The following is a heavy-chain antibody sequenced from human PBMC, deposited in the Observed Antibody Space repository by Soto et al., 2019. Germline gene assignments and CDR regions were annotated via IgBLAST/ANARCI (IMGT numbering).Heavy chain of an antibody. CDR1: GGSISSGGYY. Sequence: PSETLSLTCTVSGGSISSGGYYWTWIRQHPGKGLEWIGYIYYSGSTYYNPSLKSRVTISVDTSKNQFSLKLSSVTAADTAVYYCARDRGLRASYYYYGMDVWGQGXTVTVSS. CDR3: ARDRGLRASYYYYGMDV. V-gene: IGHV4-31*03. CDR2: IYYSGST. D-gene: IGHD3-16*01. J-gene: IGHJ6*02.